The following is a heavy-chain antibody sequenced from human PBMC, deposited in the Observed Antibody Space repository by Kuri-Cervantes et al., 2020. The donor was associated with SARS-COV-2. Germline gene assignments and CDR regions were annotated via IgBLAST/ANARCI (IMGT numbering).Heavy chain of an antibody. J-gene: IGHJ4*02. V-gene: IGHV3-7*05. CDR1: ELIFRDYW. CDR2: IGQDGNEK. Sequence: GESLKISCAASELIFRDYWMNWVRQAPGKGLEWVSIIGQDGNEKHYVDSVKGRFTISRDNVNNSLYLQMNSLIGEDAALYYCGSGRGWRLDYWGQGTLVTVSS. D-gene: IGHD3-10*01. CDR3: GSGRGWRLDY.